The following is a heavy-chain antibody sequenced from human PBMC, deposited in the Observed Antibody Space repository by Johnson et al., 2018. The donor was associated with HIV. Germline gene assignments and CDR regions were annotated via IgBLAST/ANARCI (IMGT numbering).Heavy chain of an antibody. D-gene: IGHD1-26*01. V-gene: IGHV3-64*01. Sequence: VQLVESGGGVVQPGRSLRLSCAASGFTFSSYGMHWVRQSPGKGLEYVSAISSDGGSTYYANSVKGRFTISRDNSKNTLYLQMGSLRAEDTAVYYCAKSSSGELLYAFDIWGQGTMVTVSS. CDR1: GFTFSSYG. CDR3: AKSSSGELLYAFDI. J-gene: IGHJ3*02. CDR2: ISSDGGST.